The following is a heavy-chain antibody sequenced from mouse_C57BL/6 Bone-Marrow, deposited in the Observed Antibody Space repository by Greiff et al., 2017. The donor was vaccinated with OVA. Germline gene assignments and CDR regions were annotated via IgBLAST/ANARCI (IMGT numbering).Heavy chain of an antibody. J-gene: IGHJ2*01. CDR3: ARHPFDY. CDR2: ISSGSSTI. V-gene: IGHV5-17*01. Sequence: EVKVEESGGGLVKPGGSLKLSCAASGFTFSDYGMHWVRQAPEKGLEWVAYISSGSSTIYYADTVKGRFTISRDNAKNTLFLQMTSLRSEDTAMYYCARHPFDYWGQGTTLTVSS. CDR1: GFTFSDYG.